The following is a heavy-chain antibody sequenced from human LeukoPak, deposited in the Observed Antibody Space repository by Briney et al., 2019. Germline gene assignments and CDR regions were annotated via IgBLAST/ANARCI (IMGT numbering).Heavy chain of an antibody. V-gene: IGHV3-23*01. CDR1: GFTFSTSD. Sequence: PGGSLRLSCAVSGFTFSTSDMDWVRQAPGKGLEWVSAISGSGGSTYYADSVEGRFTISRDNSKNTLYLQMNSLRAEDTAVYYCAELGITMIGGVWGKGTTVTISS. CDR2: ISGSGGST. D-gene: IGHD3-10*02. CDR3: AELGITMIGGV. J-gene: IGHJ6*04.